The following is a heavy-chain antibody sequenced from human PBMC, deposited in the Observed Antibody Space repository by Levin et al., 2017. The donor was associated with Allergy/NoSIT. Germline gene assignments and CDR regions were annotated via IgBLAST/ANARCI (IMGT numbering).Heavy chain of an antibody. V-gene: IGHV3-64*01. CDR2: ISSEGAST. CDR3: ARDLRGHAYVGWWGDFDC. CDR1: GFTFSSYA. Sequence: GESLKISCAASGFTFSSYAMHWVRQAPGKGLEYVSTISSEGASTYYASSVKGRFTISRDNFKNMVYLEMGSLRAEDMAVYYCARDLRGHAYVGWWGDFDCWGQGTLVTVSS. D-gene: IGHD5-18*01. J-gene: IGHJ4*02.